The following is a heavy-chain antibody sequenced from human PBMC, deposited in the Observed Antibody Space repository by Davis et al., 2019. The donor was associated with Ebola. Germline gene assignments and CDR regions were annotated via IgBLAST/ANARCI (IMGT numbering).Heavy chain of an antibody. CDR3: ARGRPTFVPETFDY. V-gene: IGHV4-30-2*06. CDR1: GGSVSSGGYS. CDR2: IYPSGST. J-gene: IGHJ4*02. D-gene: IGHD3-10*02. Sequence: SETLSLTCAVSGGSVSSGGYSWSWIRQSPDKGLEWIGYIYPSGSTYYNPSLKSRVTLSVDTSKSQFSLKLNSVTAADTAIYYCARGRPTFVPETFDYWGQGTLVTVSS.